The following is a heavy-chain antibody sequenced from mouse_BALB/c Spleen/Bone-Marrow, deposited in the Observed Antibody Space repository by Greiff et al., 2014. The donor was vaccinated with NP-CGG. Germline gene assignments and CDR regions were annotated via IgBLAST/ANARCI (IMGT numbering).Heavy chain of an antibody. Sequence: EVKLVESGAALVKPGASVKLSCTASGFNIKDTYMHWVKQRPEQGLEWIGRIDPANGNTKYDPKFQGKATITADTSSNTAYLQLSSLTSEDTAFYYCANYYYGSHFDYWGQGTTLTVSS. D-gene: IGHD1-1*01. CDR3: ANYYYGSHFDY. CDR2: IDPANGNT. J-gene: IGHJ2*01. CDR1: GFNIKDTY. V-gene: IGHV14-3*02.